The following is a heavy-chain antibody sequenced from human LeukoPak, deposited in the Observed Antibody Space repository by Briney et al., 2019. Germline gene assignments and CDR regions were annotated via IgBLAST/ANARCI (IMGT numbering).Heavy chain of an antibody. CDR3: ARRMYYFDSSAYNPDALDI. V-gene: IGHV4-39*01. CDR2: IYYGGPT. CDR1: GASISSSPYY. Sequence: PSETLSLTCTVSGASISSSPYYWGWIRQPPGKGLEWIGSIYYGGPTYDNPSLKSRVTISVDTSKNQFSLRLSSVTAADTAVYYCARRMYYFDSSAYNPDALDIWGQGTMVTVSS. J-gene: IGHJ3*02. D-gene: IGHD3-22*01.